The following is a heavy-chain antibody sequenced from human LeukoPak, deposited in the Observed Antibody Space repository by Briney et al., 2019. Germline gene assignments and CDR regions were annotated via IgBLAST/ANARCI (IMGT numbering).Heavy chain of an antibody. Sequence: SETLSLTCAVYGGSFSGYYWSWIRQPPGKGLEWIGEINHSGSTNYNPSLKSRVTISVDTSKDQFSQKLSSVTAADTAVYYCARVVVTANWFDPWGQGTLVTVSS. D-gene: IGHD2-21*02. J-gene: IGHJ5*02. CDR2: INHSGST. CDR3: ARVVVTANWFDP. V-gene: IGHV4-34*01. CDR1: GGSFSGYY.